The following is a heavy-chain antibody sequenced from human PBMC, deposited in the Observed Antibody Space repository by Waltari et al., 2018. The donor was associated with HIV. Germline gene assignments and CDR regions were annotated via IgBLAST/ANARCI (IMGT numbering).Heavy chain of an antibody. V-gene: IGHV4-34*01. D-gene: IGHD3-22*01. J-gene: IGHJ6*02. CDR2: INHSGST. Sequence: QVQLQQWGAGLLKPSETLSLTCAAYGGSFSGYYWSWIRQPPGKGLEWIGEINHSGSTNYNPSLKSRVTISVDTSKNQFSLKLSSVTAADTAVYYCARGSLYYDSSWYYYGMDVWGQGTTVTVSS. CDR1: GGSFSGYY. CDR3: ARGSLYYDSSWYYYGMDV.